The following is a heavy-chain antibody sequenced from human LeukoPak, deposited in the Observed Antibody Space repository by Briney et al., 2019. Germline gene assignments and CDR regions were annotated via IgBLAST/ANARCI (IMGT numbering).Heavy chain of an antibody. CDR2: IKQDGSEK. V-gene: IGHV3-7*01. Sequence: PGGSLRLSCAASGFTFSSYAMNWVRQAPGKGLECVAIIKQDGSEKYYVNSVKGRFTISRDNAKNSLYLQMNSLRVEGTAVYYCGREWAVDFWGQGTLVTVSS. CDR3: GREWAVDF. CDR1: GFTFSSYA. J-gene: IGHJ4*02.